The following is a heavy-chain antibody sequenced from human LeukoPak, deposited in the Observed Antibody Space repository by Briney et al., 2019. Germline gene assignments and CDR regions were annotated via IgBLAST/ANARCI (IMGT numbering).Heavy chain of an antibody. CDR2: INPSGGST. CDR1: GYTFTSYY. CDR3: AREVPYYDRSGYFDY. J-gene: IGHJ4*02. V-gene: IGHV1-46*01. D-gene: IGHD3-22*01. Sequence: GASVKVSCKASGYTFTSYYMHWVRQAPGQGLEWMGIINPSGGSTSYAQKFQGRVTMTRDTSTSTVYMELSSLRSEDTAVYYCAREVPYYDRSGYFDYWGQGTLVTVSS.